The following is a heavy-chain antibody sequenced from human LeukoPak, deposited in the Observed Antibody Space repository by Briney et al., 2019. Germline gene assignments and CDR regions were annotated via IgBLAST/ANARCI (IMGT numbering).Heavy chain of an antibody. CDR3: SRDLSSGVVH. CDR1: GFTFSSYG. Sequence: GGSLRLSCAASGFTFSSYGMHWVRQAPGKGLEWVAFIRYDGSNKYYAGSVKGRFTISRDNSKNTLYLQTNSLRAAATAVYYESRDLSSGVVHSGRGSMVGDSS. D-gene: IGHD6-19*01. J-gene: IGHJ4*02. CDR2: IRYDGSNK. V-gene: IGHV3-30*02.